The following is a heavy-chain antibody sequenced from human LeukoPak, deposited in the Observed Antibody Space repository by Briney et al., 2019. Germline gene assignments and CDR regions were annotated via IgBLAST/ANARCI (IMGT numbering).Heavy chain of an antibody. CDR1: GFTFSSYS. D-gene: IGHD2-15*01. CDR3: ARWYCSGGSCYSSTKDAFDI. Sequence: PGGSLRLSCAASGFTFSSYSMNWVRQAPGKGLEWVSYISSSSYIYYADSVKGRFTISRDNAKNSLYLQMNSLRAEDTAVYYCARWYCSGGSCYSSTKDAFDIWGQGTMVTVSS. V-gene: IGHV3-21*05. J-gene: IGHJ3*02. CDR2: ISSSSYI.